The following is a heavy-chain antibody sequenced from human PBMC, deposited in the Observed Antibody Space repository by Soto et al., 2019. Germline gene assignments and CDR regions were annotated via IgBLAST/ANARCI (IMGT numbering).Heavy chain of an antibody. Sequence: QVQLVQSGAEVKKPGSSVKVSCKASGGTFSTYSINWVRQAPGQGLEYVGGIIPKFGTTNYAQKFRGTVTITADESTRTVYMEMSRLRSEDTAVYYCARAASDNSSWYIWFDSWGQGTPVTVSS. J-gene: IGHJ5*01. CDR2: IIPKFGTT. V-gene: IGHV1-69*01. CDR1: GGTFSTYS. CDR3: ARAASDNSSWYIWFDS. D-gene: IGHD6-13*01.